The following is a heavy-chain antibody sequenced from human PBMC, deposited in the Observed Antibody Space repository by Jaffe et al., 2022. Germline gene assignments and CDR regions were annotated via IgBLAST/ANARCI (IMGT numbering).Heavy chain of an antibody. Sequence: EVQLVESGGGLVQPGGSLILSCAASGFIFSDHYMDWVRQAPGKGLEWVGRARNKANSYTTEYAASVKGRFTISRDDSQNSLYLQVNSLKTEDTAVYYCARGHYSSGWRNFDSWGQGTLVTVSS. CDR3: ARGHYSSGWRNFDS. V-gene: IGHV3-72*01. CDR2: ARNKANSYTT. CDR1: GFIFSDHY. J-gene: IGHJ4*02. D-gene: IGHD6-19*01.